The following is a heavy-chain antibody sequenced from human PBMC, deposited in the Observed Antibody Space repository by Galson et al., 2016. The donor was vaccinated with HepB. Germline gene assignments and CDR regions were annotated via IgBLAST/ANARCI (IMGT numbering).Heavy chain of an antibody. CDR3: ARIGYYYFYGLDV. J-gene: IGHJ6*02. CDR1: GLTFSSYW. Sequence: SLRLSCAASGLTFSSYWMSWVRQAPRKGLEWVANIKHDGTDKYYVGSVKGRFTISRDNAKNSLYLQMYSLRAEDTAVYYCARIGYYYFYGLDVWGQGTAVTVSS. CDR2: IKHDGTDK. V-gene: IGHV3-7*01.